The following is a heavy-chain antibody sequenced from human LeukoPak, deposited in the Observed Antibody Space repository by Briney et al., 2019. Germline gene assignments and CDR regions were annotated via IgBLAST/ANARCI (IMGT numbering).Heavy chain of an antibody. CDR2: ISSDGSNK. CDR1: GFIFSSYA. V-gene: IGHV3-30*07. D-gene: IGHD3-22*01. CDR3: ARGVYYDSSGYYYFDY. Sequence: GGSLRLSCAASGFIFSSYAMHWVRQAPGKGLEWVAVISSDGSNKYYADSVKGRFTISRDNAKNSLYLQMNSLRAEDTAVYYCARGVYYDSSGYYYFDYWGQGTLVTVSS. J-gene: IGHJ4*02.